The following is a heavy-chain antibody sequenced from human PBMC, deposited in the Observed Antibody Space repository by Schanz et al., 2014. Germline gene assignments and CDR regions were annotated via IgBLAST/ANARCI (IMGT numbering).Heavy chain of an antibody. J-gene: IGHJ4*02. D-gene: IGHD3-22*01. CDR3: AKDGRLPYYGTGSDFDY. CDR2: ISNSGTTI. CDR1: GFTFSDYY. Sequence: PGGSLRLSCAASGFTFSDYYMSWIRQAPGKGLEWVSYISNSGTTIYYADSVKGRFTISRDNAKNSLYLQMNSLRVEDTAVYYCAKDGRLPYYGTGSDFDYWGQGTLVAVSS. V-gene: IGHV3-11*01.